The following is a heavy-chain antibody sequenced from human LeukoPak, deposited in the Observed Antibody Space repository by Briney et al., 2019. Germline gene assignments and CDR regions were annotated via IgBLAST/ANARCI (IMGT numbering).Heavy chain of an antibody. CDR3: AKMRGWPFSSDWYIDF. Sequence: PGGSLRLSCAASGFTFDDYAMHWVRQAPGKGPEWVSAISGSGSSTYYADSVKGRFTISRDNSRNTLYLQMNSLRAEDTAVYYCAKMRGWPFSSDWYIDFWGQGTLVTVSS. V-gene: IGHV3-23*01. CDR2: ISGSGSST. CDR1: GFTFDDYA. D-gene: IGHD6-19*01. J-gene: IGHJ4*02.